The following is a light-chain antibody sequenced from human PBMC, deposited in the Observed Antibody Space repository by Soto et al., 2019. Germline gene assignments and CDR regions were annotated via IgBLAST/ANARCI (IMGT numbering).Light chain of an antibody. CDR3: SSYTISSTLWV. CDR2: EVS. CDR1: SSDVGGYNY. V-gene: IGLV2-14*01. J-gene: IGLJ3*02. Sequence: QSALTQPASVSGSPGQSITISCTGTSSDVGGYNYVSWYQQHPGKAPKLIIYEVSNRPSGVSNRFSGSKSGNTASLTISGLQAEDEADYYCSSYTISSTLWVFGGGTKLTV.